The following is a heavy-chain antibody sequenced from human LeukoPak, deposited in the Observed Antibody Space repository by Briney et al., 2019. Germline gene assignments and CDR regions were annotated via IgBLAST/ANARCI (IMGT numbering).Heavy chain of an antibody. V-gene: IGHV4-39*07. CDR1: GGSISSSSYY. Sequence: KPSETLSLTCTVSGGSISSSSYYWGWIRQPPGKGLEWIGSIYYSGSTYYNPSLKSRVTISVDTSKNQFSLKLSSVTAADTAVYYCARDKVEWELLAYWFDPWGQGTLVTVSS. J-gene: IGHJ5*02. CDR3: ARDKVEWELLAYWFDP. CDR2: IYYSGST. D-gene: IGHD1-26*01.